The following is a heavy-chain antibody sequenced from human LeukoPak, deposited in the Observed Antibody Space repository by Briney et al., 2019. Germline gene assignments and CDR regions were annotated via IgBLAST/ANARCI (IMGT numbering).Heavy chain of an antibody. CDR3: ARGGRTTWHGMDV. J-gene: IGHJ6*02. CDR2: IWYDGSNK. CDR1: GFTFSIYG. V-gene: IGHV3-33*01. Sequence: GGSLRLSCEASGFTFSIYGMHWVRQAPGKGLEWVAVIWYDGSNKNYADSVKGRFTISRDNSKNTLYLQMNSPRAEDTAVYYCARGGRTTWHGMDVWGQGTTVTVSS. D-gene: IGHD4-17*01.